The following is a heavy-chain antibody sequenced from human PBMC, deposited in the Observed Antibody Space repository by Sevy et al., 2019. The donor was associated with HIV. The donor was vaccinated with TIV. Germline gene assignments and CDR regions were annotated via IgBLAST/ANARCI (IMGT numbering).Heavy chain of an antibody. CDR2: ISVDGTNK. CDR3: VRETGGSGSAGFFGD. CDR1: GFTVTNYV. J-gene: IGHJ4*02. Sequence: GGSLRLSCAASGFTVTNYVIHWVRQAPGKGLEWVALISVDGTNKQYADSVKGRFTISRDDPKNTVYVDMTSLTVEDTALHYCVRETGGSGSAGFFGDWGQGTLVTVSS. D-gene: IGHD3-22*01. V-gene: IGHV3-30*03.